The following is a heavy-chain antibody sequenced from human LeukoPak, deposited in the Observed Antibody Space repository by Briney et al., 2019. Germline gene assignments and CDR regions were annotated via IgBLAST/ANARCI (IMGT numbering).Heavy chain of an antibody. CDR1: GFTFSSYG. V-gene: IGHV3-33*06. CDR3: AKSGYYGSGSFFDY. D-gene: IGHD3-10*01. CDR2: IWYDGSNK. Sequence: GRSLRLSCAASGFTFSSYGMHWVRQAPGKGLEWVAVIWYDGSNKYYADSVKGRFTISRDNSKNTLYLQMNSLRAEDTAVYYCAKSGYYGSGSFFDYWGQGTLVTVS. J-gene: IGHJ4*02.